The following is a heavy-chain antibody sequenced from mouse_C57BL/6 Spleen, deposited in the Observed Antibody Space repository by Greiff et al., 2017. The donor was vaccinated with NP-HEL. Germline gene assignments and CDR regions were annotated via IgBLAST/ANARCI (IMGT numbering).Heavy chain of an antibody. J-gene: IGHJ2*01. Sequence: QVQLQQPGAELVRPGSSVKLSCKASGYTFTSYWMHWVKQRPIQGLEWIGNIDPSDSETHYNQKFKDKATLTVDKSSSTAYMQLSSLTSEDSACYYCARYDYDGYFDYWGQGTTLTVSS. CDR3: ARYDYDGYFDY. CDR1: GYTFTSYW. D-gene: IGHD2-4*01. CDR2: IDPSDSET. V-gene: IGHV1-52*01.